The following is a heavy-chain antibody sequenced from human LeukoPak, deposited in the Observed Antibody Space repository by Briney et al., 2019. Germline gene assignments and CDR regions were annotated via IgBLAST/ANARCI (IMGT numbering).Heavy chain of an antibody. V-gene: IGHV2-5*02. CDR1: AFSLSTSGVG. Sequence: SGPTLVKPTQTLTLTCTFSAFSLSTSGVGVGWIRQPPGKALEWLALIYWDDDKRYSPSLKSRLTITKDTSKNQVVLTMTNMDPVDTATYYCARTLVDYVWGSSRYTGFDYWGQGTLVTVSS. J-gene: IGHJ4*02. CDR2: IYWDDDK. CDR3: ARTLVDYVWGSSRYTGFDY. D-gene: IGHD3-16*02.